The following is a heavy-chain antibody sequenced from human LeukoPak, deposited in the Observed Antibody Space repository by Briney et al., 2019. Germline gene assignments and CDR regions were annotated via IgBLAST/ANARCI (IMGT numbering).Heavy chain of an antibody. J-gene: IGHJ6*03. V-gene: IGHV1-2*06. Sequence: ASVKVSCKASGYTFTGFYMHWVRQAPGQGLEWMGRINPNSGSANYAQKFQGRVTMTRDTSITTVYVELSRLGSNDTAVYYCAKAGAAAGRGSFYYYMDVWGKGTTVTVSS. D-gene: IGHD6-25*01. CDR1: GYTFTGFY. CDR2: INPNSGSA. CDR3: AKAGAAAGRGSFYYYMDV.